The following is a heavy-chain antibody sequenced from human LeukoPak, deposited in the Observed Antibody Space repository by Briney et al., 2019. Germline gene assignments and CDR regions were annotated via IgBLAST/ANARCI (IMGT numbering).Heavy chain of an antibody. D-gene: IGHD3-10*01. CDR3: AKPRNAVYYGAFDI. V-gene: IGHV3-23*01. J-gene: IGHJ3*02. Sequence: PGGSLRLSCAASGFTFSSYAMSWVRQAPGKGLECVSAISGSGGSTYYADSVKGRFTVSRDNSKNTLYLQMNSLRAEDTAVYYCAKPRNAVYYGAFDIWGQGTMVTVSS. CDR2: ISGSGGST. CDR1: GFTFSSYA.